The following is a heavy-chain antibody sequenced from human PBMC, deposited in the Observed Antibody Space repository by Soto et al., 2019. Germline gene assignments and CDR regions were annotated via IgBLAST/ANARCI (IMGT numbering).Heavy chain of an antibody. D-gene: IGHD2-15*01. Sequence: SETLSLTCTVCGGSISSSSYYWGWIHQPPGKGLEWIGSIYYSGSTYYNPSLKSRVTISVDTSKNQFSLKLSSVTAADTAVYYCARGVPVVVAANYYFDCWGQGTLVTVSS. CDR2: IYYSGST. CDR3: ARGVPVVVAANYYFDC. V-gene: IGHV4-39*01. CDR1: GGSISSSSYY. J-gene: IGHJ4*02.